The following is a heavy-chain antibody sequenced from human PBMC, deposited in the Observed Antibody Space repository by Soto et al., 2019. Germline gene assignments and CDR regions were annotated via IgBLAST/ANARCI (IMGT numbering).Heavy chain of an antibody. CDR1: GFTFSSYW. J-gene: IGHJ3*02. CDR2: IKPQGNEK. Sequence: PGGSLRLSCAASGFTFSSYWMSWVRQAPGKGLEWVANIKPQGNEKWYVDSVKGRFTISRDNAKNSLYLQMNSLRVEDTAVYYCARGDYYDTSGPFSDAFDIWGQGTMVTVSS. V-gene: IGHV3-7*04. D-gene: IGHD3-22*01. CDR3: ARGDYYDTSGPFSDAFDI.